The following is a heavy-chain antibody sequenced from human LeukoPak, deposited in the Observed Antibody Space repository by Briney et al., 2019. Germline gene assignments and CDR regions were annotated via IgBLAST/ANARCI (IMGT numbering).Heavy chain of an antibody. CDR1: GFSFTNYA. CDR2: ISASGTTA. D-gene: IGHD3-3*01. CDR3: AKGAQFDFWSGYTLEYFDV. J-gene: IGHJ4*02. Sequence: GGSLRLSCAASGFSFTNYAMNWVRQAPGKGLEWVSFISASGTTAHYSDSVKGRFTISRDNSKNTLFLQINSLRAEDTAAYYCAKGAQFDFWSGYTLEYFDVWGKGTLVTVSS. V-gene: IGHV3-23*01.